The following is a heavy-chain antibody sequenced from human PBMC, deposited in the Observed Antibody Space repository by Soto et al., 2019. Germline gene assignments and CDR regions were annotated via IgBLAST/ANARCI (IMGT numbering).Heavy chain of an antibody. CDR2: INHSGST. Sequence: PSETLSLTCAVYGGSFSGYYWSWIRQPPGKELEWIGEINHSGSTNYNPSLKSRVTISVDTSKNQFSLKLSSVTAADTAVYYCARGHIASPAEAVAPRDYWGQGTLVTVSS. CDR3: ARGHIASPAEAVAPRDY. V-gene: IGHV4-34*01. CDR1: GGSFSGYY. D-gene: IGHD6-19*01. J-gene: IGHJ4*02.